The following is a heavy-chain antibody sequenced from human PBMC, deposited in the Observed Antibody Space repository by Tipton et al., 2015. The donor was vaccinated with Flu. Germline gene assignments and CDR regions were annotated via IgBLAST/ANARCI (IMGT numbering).Heavy chain of an antibody. CDR2: VSRTGSA. CDR1: GDSISSDFY. J-gene: IGHJ5*02. CDR3: ARRDYSNYVSDPKSWFDP. V-gene: IGHV4-38-2*01. Sequence: LRLSCAVSGDSISSDFYWAWIRQFPGKGLEWIGTVSRTGSAIYNPSLKSRVTISIDTSKNQFSLNMRSVTAADMAVYYCARRDYSNYVSDPKSWFDPWGQGTLVAVSS. D-gene: IGHD4-11*01.